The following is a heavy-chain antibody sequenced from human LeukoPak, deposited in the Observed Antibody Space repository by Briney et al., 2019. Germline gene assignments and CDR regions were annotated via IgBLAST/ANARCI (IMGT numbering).Heavy chain of an antibody. Sequence: GGSLRLSCAASGFTFSCYSMNWVRQAPGKGLEWVSSISSSSSYIYYADSVKGRFTISRDNAKNSLYLQMNSLRAEDTAVYYCASSAIAVAAHWYWFDPWGQGTLVTVSS. J-gene: IGHJ5*02. D-gene: IGHD6-19*01. CDR1: GFTFSCYS. CDR3: ASSAIAVAAHWYWFDP. CDR2: ISSSSSYI. V-gene: IGHV3-21*01.